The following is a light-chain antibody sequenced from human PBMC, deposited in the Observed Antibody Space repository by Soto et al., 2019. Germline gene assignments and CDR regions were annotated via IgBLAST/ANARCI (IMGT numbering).Light chain of an antibody. CDR2: EGT. V-gene: IGLV2-23*03. Sequence: QSVLTQPASVSGSPGQSITISCTGTNSDVESYNLVSWFRQHPGEAPKLIVYEGTKRPSGVSNRFSGSKSGNPASLTISGLQDEDEANYYCCSYAGTATVFGTGTKVTVL. CDR3: CSYAGTATV. CDR1: NSDVESYNL. J-gene: IGLJ1*01.